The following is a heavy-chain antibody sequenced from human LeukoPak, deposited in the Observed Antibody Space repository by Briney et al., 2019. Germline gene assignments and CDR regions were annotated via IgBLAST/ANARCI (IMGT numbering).Heavy chain of an antibody. V-gene: IGHV3-23*01. CDR3: AKARYYYDSSGYYEDLHYFDY. J-gene: IGHJ4*02. CDR2: ISGSGGST. D-gene: IGHD3-22*01. CDR1: GFTFSSYA. Sequence: GGSLRLSCAASGFTFSSYAMSWVRQAPGKGLEWVSAISGSGGSTYYADSVKGRFTISRDNSKNTLYLQMNSLRAEDTAVYYCAKARYYYDSSGYYEDLHYFDYWGQGTLVTVSS.